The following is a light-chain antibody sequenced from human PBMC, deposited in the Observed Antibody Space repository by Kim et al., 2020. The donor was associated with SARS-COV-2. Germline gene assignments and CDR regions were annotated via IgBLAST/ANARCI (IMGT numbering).Light chain of an antibody. Sequence: APGKTARITCGGNNIGSKSVEWYQQKPGQAPVLVIYYDSDRPSGIPERFSGSNSGNTATLTISRVEAGDEADYYCQVWDSSSDHWVFGGGTQLTVL. CDR1: NIGSKS. J-gene: IGLJ3*02. CDR2: YDS. CDR3: QVWDSSSDHWV. V-gene: IGLV3-21*04.